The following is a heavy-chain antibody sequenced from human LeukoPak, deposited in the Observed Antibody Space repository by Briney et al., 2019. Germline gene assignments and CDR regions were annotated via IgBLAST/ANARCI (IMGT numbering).Heavy chain of an antibody. CDR3: TSRIVGATGNTIY. CDR1: GFTFSSYG. J-gene: IGHJ4*02. D-gene: IGHD1-26*01. CDR2: ISSSSSYI. Sequence: GGTLRLSCAASGFTFSSYGMSWVRQAPGKGLEWVSSISSSSSYIYYADSVKGRFTISRDNAKNSLYLQMNSLRAEDTAVYYCTSRIVGATGNTIYWGQGTLVTVSS. V-gene: IGHV3-21*01.